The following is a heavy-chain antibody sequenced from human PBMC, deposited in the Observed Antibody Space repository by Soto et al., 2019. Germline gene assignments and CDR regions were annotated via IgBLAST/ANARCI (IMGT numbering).Heavy chain of an antibody. J-gene: IGHJ4*02. Sequence: EVQLVESGGGLVQPGGSLRLSCSASGFTFSNYPMHWVRQGPGKGLEFVSVISGNGGSTYYADSVKGRFTISRDNSKSSLALQMSSLRPEDTAVYYCVEAPLKYGGSYYDYWGQGALVIVSS. CDR3: VEAPLKYGGSYYDY. CDR1: GFTFSNYP. CDR2: ISGNGGST. D-gene: IGHD1-26*01. V-gene: IGHV3-64D*08.